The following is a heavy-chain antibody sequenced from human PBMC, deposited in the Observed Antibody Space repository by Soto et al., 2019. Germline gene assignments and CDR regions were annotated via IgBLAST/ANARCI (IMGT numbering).Heavy chain of an antibody. CDR2: ISTYTGNT. J-gene: IGHJ6*02. V-gene: IGHV1-18*01. Sequence: QVHLVQSGAEVKKPGASVKVSCKASGYTFTNYDINWVRQAPGQGLEWMGWISTYTGNTNYAQKLQGRVTMTTDTSTSPAYMELRSLRSDDTAVYYCARGYYHGSGRPTPGGMDVWGQGTTVTVSS. D-gene: IGHD3-10*01. CDR3: ARGYYHGSGRPTPGGMDV. CDR1: GYTFTNYD.